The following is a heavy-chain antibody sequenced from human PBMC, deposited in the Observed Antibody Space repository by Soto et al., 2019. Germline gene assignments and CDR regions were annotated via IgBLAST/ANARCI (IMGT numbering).Heavy chain of an antibody. J-gene: IGHJ3*01. CDR2: ISSSSDYI. V-gene: IGHV3-21*01. Sequence: GGSLRLSCAASGFTFSSYAMSWVRQAPGKGLEWVSAISSSSDYIYYADSVKGRFAISRDNAKNSVYLQMNSLRAEDTAVYYCARVVYYDSSGLGLWGQGAMVTVSS. CDR3: ARVVYYDSSGLGL. CDR1: GFTFSSYA. D-gene: IGHD3-22*01.